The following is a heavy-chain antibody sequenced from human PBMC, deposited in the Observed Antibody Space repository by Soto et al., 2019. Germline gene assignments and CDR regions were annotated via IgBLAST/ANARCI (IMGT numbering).Heavy chain of an antibody. CDR2: IYHSGAT. D-gene: IGHD5-12*01. CDR3: AKFEYSGSSGSYYYSGMDV. J-gene: IGHJ6*02. CDR1: GSSITRDNFF. V-gene: IGHV4-31*11. Sequence: SETLSLTCAVSGSSITRDNFFWNWIRQRPGKGLEWIGYIYHSGATYYNPSLRSRVVISIDKAKNHFSLNLTSVTAADTAVYYCAKFEYSGSSGSYYYSGMDVWGQGTTVTVSS.